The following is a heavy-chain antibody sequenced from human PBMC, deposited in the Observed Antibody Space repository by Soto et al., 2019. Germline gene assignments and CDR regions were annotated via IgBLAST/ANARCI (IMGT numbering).Heavy chain of an antibody. J-gene: IGHJ4*02. Sequence: AASVKVCCKASGGTFSSYAISWVRQAPGQGLEWMGGIIPIFGTANYAQKFQGRVTITADESTSTAYMELSSLRSEDTAVYYCARGVAVAGYYYFDYWGQGTLVTVSS. CDR2: IIPIFGTA. CDR3: ARGVAVAGYYYFDY. D-gene: IGHD6-19*01. CDR1: GGTFSSYA. V-gene: IGHV1-69*13.